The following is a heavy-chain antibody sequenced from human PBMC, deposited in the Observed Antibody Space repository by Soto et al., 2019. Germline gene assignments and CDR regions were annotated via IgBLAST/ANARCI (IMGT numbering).Heavy chain of an antibody. Sequence: SETLSLTCTVSGGSISSGDYYWSWIRQPPGKGLEWIGYIYYSGSTYCNPSLKSRVTISVDTSKNQFSLKLSSVTAADTAVYYCARGLQRALYYYGMDVWGQGTTVT. V-gene: IGHV4-30-4*01. CDR3: ARGLQRALYYYGMDV. J-gene: IGHJ6*02. CDR1: GGSISSGDYY. D-gene: IGHD4-4*01. CDR2: IYYSGST.